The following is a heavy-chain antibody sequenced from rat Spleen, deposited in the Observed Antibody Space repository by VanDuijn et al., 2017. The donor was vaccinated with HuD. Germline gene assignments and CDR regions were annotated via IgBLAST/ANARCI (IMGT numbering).Heavy chain of an antibody. V-gene: IGHV5-22*01. CDR1: GFTFNDYY. CDR3: ARAGYLRDWYFDF. Sequence: EVQLVESGGGLVQPGRSMRLSCAASGFTFNDYYMAWVRQAPEKGLEWVASISYDDRSTYYRDSVKGRFTISRDNTKNTLYLQMDNLRSEDTATYYCARAGYLRDWYFDFWGPGTMVAVSS. CDR2: ISYDDRST. D-gene: IGHD2-2*01. J-gene: IGHJ1*01.